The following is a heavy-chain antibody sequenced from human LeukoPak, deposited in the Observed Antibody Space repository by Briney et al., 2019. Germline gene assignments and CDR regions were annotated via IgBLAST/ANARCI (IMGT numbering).Heavy chain of an antibody. Sequence: GGSLRLSCAAPGFTFSSYGMSWVRQAPGKGLEWVSGISGGGGSTNYADSVKGRFTVSRDNSKNTLYLQMNSLRAEDTAVYYCAKGDRIEEAGTLVAFDIWGQGTMVTVSS. V-gene: IGHV3-23*01. D-gene: IGHD6-19*01. CDR1: GFTFSSYG. CDR2: ISGGGGST. J-gene: IGHJ3*02. CDR3: AKGDRIEEAGTLVAFDI.